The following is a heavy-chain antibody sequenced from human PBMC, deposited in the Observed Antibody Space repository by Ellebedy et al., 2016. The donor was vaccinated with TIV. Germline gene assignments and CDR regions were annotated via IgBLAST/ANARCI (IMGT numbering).Heavy chain of an antibody. CDR3: ARANRDYYYDSSGYY. Sequence: GESLKISCAASGFTFSSYDMHWVRQATGKGLEWVSAIGTAGDTYYPGSVKGRFTISRENAKNSLYLQMNSLRAGDTAVYYCARANRDYYYDSSGYYWGQGTLVTVSS. J-gene: IGHJ4*02. CDR1: GFTFSSYD. V-gene: IGHV3-13*04. D-gene: IGHD3-22*01. CDR2: IGTAGDT.